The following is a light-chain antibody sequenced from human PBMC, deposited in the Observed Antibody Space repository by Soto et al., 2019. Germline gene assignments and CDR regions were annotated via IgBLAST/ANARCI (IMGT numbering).Light chain of an antibody. V-gene: IGKV3-11*01. Sequence: EIVLTQSPGTLSLSPGARAPLSCRASQSVSNNYLAWYQQKPGQAPRLLIYDASNRATGIPARFSGSGSGTDFTLTISSLEPEDFAVYYCQQRSNWSITFGQGTRLEIK. CDR2: DAS. CDR3: QQRSNWSIT. CDR1: QSVSNNY. J-gene: IGKJ5*01.